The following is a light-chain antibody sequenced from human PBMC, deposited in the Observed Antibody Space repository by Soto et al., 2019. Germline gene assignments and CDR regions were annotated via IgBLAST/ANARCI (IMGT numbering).Light chain of an antibody. J-gene: IGKJ2*01. V-gene: IGKV3-20*01. CDR1: QSVSSSY. CDR2: GAY. Sequence: EIVLTQSPGTLSLSPGERATLSCRASQSVSSSYLAWYQQKPGQGPRLLIYGAYSRATGIPDRFSGSGSGKDFTLTISRLEPEDFAVYYCQQYGSSPPWYTFGQGTKLEIK. CDR3: QQYGSSPPWYT.